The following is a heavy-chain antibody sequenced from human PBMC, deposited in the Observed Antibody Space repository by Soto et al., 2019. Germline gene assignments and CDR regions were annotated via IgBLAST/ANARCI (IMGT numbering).Heavy chain of an antibody. V-gene: IGHV1-18*01. D-gene: IGHD1-26*01. J-gene: IGHJ4*02. CDR3: ARDVVGIVGANFDY. CDR2: ISAYNGNT. Sequence: RASVQVSCKASGYTSTSYGISWVRQAPGQGLEWMGWISAYNGNTNYAQKLQGRVTMTTDTSTSTAYMELRSLRSDDTAVYYCARDVVGIVGANFDYWGQGTLVTVSS. CDR1: GYTSTSYG.